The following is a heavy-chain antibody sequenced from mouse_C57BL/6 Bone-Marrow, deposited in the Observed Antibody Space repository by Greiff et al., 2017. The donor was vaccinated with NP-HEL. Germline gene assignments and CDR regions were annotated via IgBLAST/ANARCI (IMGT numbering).Heavy chain of an antibody. J-gene: IGHJ4*01. CDR3: ARSIYYDYADDPFYAMDY. CDR2: IRNKANGYTT. D-gene: IGHD2-4*01. Sequence: EVKLVESGGGLVQPGGSLSLSCAASGFTFTDYYMSWVRQPPGKAPEWLGFIRNKANGYTTEYSASVKGRFTISRDNSPSILYLQMNALRAEDSATYYCARSIYYDYADDPFYAMDYWGQGTSVTVSS. CDR1: GFTFTDYY. V-gene: IGHV7-3*01.